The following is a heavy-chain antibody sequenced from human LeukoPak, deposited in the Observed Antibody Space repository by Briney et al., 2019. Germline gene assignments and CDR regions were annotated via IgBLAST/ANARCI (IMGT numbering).Heavy chain of an antibody. CDR3: ARRLTGWLLGDWDDAFDI. Sequence: ASVKVSCKASGYTFTGYYMHWVRQAPGQGLEWMGWISPNSGATNYAQRFQGWVTMTRDTSISTAYLELIRLMSDDTAVYYCARRLTGWLLGDWDDAFDIWGQGTMVTVSS. CDR1: GYTFTGYY. CDR2: ISPNSGAT. D-gene: IGHD3-22*01. J-gene: IGHJ3*02. V-gene: IGHV1-2*04.